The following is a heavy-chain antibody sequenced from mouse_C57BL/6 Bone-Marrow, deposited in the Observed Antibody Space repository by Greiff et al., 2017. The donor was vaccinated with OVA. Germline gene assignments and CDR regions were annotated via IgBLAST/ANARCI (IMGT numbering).Heavy chain of an antibody. V-gene: IGHV5-6*02. D-gene: IGHD1-1*01. CDR3: ARGSTRWFDV. J-gene: IGHJ1*03. CDR2: ISSGGSYT. Sequence: DVKLVESGGDLVKPGGSLKLSCAASGFTFSSYGMSWVRQTPDKRLEWVATISSGGSYTYYPDSVKGRFTISRDNAKSTLYLQMSSLKSEDTAMYYCARGSTRWFDVWGTGTTVTVSS. CDR1: GFTFSSYG.